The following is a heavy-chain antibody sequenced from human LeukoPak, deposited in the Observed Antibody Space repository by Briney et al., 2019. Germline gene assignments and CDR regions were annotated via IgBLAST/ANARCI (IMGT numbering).Heavy chain of an antibody. J-gene: IGHJ6*03. D-gene: IGHD6-13*01. CDR1: GGSISSYY. CDR3: AREAGHSSSWDYYYYMDV. CDR2: IYYSGGT. Sequence: SETLSPTCTVSGGSISSYYWNWIRQPPGKGLEWIGYIYYSGGTNYNPSLKSRVTISVDTSKNQFSLKLSSVTAADTAVYYCAREAGHSSSWDYYYYMDVWGKGTTVTISS. V-gene: IGHV4-59*01.